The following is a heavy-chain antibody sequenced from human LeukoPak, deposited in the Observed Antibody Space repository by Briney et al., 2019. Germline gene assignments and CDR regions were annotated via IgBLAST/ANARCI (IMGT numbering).Heavy chain of an antibody. CDR2: IYYSGST. D-gene: IGHD1-26*01. Sequence: SQTLSLTCTVSGASISSGGYYSSWISQHPGKGLEWIGNIYYSGSTYYNPSLKSRVTISVDTSKNQFSLKLSSVTAADTAVYYCATSFSGSYRVDYYYFYMDVWGKGTTVTVSS. CDR3: ATSFSGSYRVDYYYFYMDV. V-gene: IGHV4-31*03. J-gene: IGHJ6*03. CDR1: GASISSGGYY.